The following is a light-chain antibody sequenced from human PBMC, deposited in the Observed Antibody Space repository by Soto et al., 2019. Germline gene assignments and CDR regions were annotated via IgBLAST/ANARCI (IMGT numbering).Light chain of an antibody. Sequence: QSVLTQPRSVSGSPGQSVAISCTGTSSDVGGYNYVSWYQQHPGKAPKPVIYGVTKRPSGVPDRFSGSKSGNTASLTISGLQADDEADYYCCSYAGSHYVFGTGTKVTVL. CDR3: CSYAGSHYV. J-gene: IGLJ1*01. CDR1: SSDVGGYNY. V-gene: IGLV2-11*01. CDR2: GVT.